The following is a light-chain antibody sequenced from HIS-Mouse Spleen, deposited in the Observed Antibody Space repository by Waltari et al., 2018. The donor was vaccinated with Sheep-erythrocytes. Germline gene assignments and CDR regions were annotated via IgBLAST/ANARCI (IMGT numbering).Light chain of an antibody. CDR3: CSYAGSRTPWV. V-gene: IGLV2-23*01. CDR1: SSDVGRYNL. J-gene: IGLJ3*02. Sequence: QSALTQPASVSGSPGQSITISCTGTSSDVGRYNLVSWYQQHPGKAPKLMIYEGSKRPSGVSNRFSGSKSGNTASLTISGLQAEDEADYYCCSYAGSRTPWVFGGGTKLTVL. CDR2: EGS.